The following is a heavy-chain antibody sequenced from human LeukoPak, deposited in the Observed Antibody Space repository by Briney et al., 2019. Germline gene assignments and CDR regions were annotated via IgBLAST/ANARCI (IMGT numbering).Heavy chain of an antibody. CDR3: ALNDYGVNRGAFDI. CDR2: IYHSGST. V-gene: IGHV4-38-2*02. CDR1: GYSISSGYY. J-gene: IGHJ3*02. Sequence: SETLSLTCTVSGYSISSGYYWGWIRQPPGKGLEWIGSIYHSGSTYYNPSLKSRVTISVDTSKNQFSLKLSSVTAADTAVYYCALNDYGVNRGAFDIWGQGTMVTVSS. D-gene: IGHD4-17*01.